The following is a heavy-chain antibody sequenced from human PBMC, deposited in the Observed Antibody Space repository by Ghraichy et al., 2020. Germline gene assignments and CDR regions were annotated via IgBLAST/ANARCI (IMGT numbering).Heavy chain of an antibody. J-gene: IGHJ4*02. V-gene: IGHV4-31*03. CDR1: GGSISSGGYY. CDR2: IYHSGDT. CDR3: ARGDYGGNRAFDY. Sequence: SETLSLTCTVSGGSISSGGYYWGWIRQHPGKGLEWIGYIYHSGDTYYSPSLRSRVTLSVDTSKNQFSLRLTSVTAADTAVYYCARGDYGGNRAFDYWGQGALVTISS. D-gene: IGHD4-23*01.